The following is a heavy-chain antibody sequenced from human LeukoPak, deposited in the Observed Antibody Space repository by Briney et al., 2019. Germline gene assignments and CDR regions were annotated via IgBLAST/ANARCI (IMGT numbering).Heavy chain of an antibody. Sequence: PGGSLGLSCAASGFTFSASWMTWVRQAPGKGLEWVANIKQDGTEQYTADSLKGRFTISRDNAKRLLFLQMNSLRVEDTAVYYCARVGPPYYYYYMDVWGNGTTVTVSS. CDR1: GFTFSASW. CDR2: IKQDGTEQ. V-gene: IGHV3-7*01. J-gene: IGHJ6*03. CDR3: ARVGPPYYYYYMDV.